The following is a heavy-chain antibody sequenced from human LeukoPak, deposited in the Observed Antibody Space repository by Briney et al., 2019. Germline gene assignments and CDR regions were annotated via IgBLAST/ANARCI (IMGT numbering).Heavy chain of an antibody. CDR3: AKDRRVDPRVVPAGRPLDY. CDR1: GFTFSSYA. J-gene: IGHJ4*02. CDR2: ISGSGGST. Sequence: PGGSLRLSCAASGFTFSSYAMSWVRQAPGKGLEWVSAISGSGGSTYYADSVKGRFTISRDNSKNTLYLQMNSLRAEDTAVYYCAKDRRVDPRVVPAGRPLDYWGQGTLVTVSS. D-gene: IGHD2-2*01. V-gene: IGHV3-23*01.